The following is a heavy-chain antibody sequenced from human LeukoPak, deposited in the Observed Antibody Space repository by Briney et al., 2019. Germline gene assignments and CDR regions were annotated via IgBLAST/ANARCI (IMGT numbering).Heavy chain of an antibody. CDR2: IKSDGIST. Sequence: PGGSLRLSCSASGFTFSSYWMHWVRQAPGKGLVWVSRIKSDGISTSYADFVKGRFTISRDNAKNTLYLQMNSLRAEDTAVYYCAMNHPGSDIAAVDDAFDIWGQGTMVTVSS. J-gene: IGHJ3*02. CDR3: AMNHPGSDIAAVDDAFDI. D-gene: IGHD6-13*01. CDR1: GFTFSSYW. V-gene: IGHV3-74*01.